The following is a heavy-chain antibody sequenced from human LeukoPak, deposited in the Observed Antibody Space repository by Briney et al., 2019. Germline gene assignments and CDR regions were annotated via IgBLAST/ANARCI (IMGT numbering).Heavy chain of an antibody. CDR2: TSYNGGSR. Sequence: GGSLRLSCAASGFTFSSYAMSWVRQAPGKGLEWVSGTSYNGGSRFYADSVKGRFTISRDNSKNMLFLQMNSLRAEDTAVYYCARAQTRLQFYYYYGMDVWGQGTTVTVSS. J-gene: IGHJ6*02. V-gene: IGHV3-23*01. CDR1: GFTFSSYA. CDR3: ARAQTRLQFYYYYGMDV. D-gene: IGHD4-11*01.